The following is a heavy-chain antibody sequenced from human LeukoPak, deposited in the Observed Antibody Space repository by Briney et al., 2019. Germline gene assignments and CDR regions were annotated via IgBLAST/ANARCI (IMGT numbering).Heavy chain of an antibody. V-gene: IGHV4-59*01. CDR3: ARGGYRTYYYYMDV. D-gene: IGHD5-24*01. Sequence: PSETLSLTCTVSGGSISSYYWSWVRQPPGKGLEWVGYIYYSGSTNYNPSLKSRVTISVDTSKNQFSLKLSSVTAADTAVYYCARGGYRTYYYYMDVWGKGTTVTVSS. CDR2: IYYSGST. J-gene: IGHJ6*03. CDR1: GGSISSYY.